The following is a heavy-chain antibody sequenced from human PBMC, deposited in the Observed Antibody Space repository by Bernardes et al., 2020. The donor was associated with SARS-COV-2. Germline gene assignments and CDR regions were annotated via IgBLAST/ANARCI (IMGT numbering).Heavy chain of an antibody. CDR2: IKQDGTET. CDR3: ARDRAVNWFDP. Sequence: GALILSCAASRFTFSNYWMRWVRQAPGTGLEWVANIKQDGTETYYVDSVKGRFTISRDNAKNSLYLQMNSLRAEDTAVYFCARDRAVNWFDPWGQGTLVTVSS. D-gene: IGHD3-10*01. CDR1: RFTFSNYW. J-gene: IGHJ5*02. V-gene: IGHV3-7*01.